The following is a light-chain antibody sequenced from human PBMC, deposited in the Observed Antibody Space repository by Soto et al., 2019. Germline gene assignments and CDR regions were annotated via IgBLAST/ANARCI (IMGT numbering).Light chain of an antibody. Sequence: AIRMTQSPSSFSASTGDRVTITCRASQGISSYLAWYQQKPGKSPKLLIYAASTLQIGVPSRFSGSGSGTDFTLTISCLQSEDFAVYYCQQYGSSPWTFGQGTKVDI. CDR1: QGISSY. CDR3: QQYGSSPWT. V-gene: IGKV1-8*01. CDR2: AAS. J-gene: IGKJ1*01.